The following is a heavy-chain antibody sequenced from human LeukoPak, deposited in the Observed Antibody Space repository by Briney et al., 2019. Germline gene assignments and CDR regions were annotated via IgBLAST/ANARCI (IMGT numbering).Heavy chain of an antibody. Sequence: GGSLRLSCAASGFTFDDYAMHWVRQAPGKGLEWVSGISWNSGSIGYADSVKGRFTISRDNAKNSLYLQMNSLRAEDTALYYCAKPFSAREVAATYFDYWGRGTLVTVSS. J-gene: IGHJ4*02. CDR2: ISWNSGSI. CDR1: GFTFDDYA. CDR3: AKPFSAREVAATYFDY. V-gene: IGHV3-9*01. D-gene: IGHD2-15*01.